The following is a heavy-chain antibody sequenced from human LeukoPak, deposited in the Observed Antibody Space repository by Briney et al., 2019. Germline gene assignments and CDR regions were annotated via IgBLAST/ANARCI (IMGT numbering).Heavy chain of an antibody. CDR1: GGSISSSNW. CDR3: ARVRRFYDYYMDV. J-gene: IGHJ6*03. CDR2: IYHSGST. Sequence: PSETLSLTYAVSGGSISSSNWWSWVRQPPGKGLEWIGEIYHSGSTNYNPSLKSRVTISVDKSKNQFSLKLSSVTAADTAVYYCARVRRFYDYYMDVWGKGTTVTVSS. V-gene: IGHV4-4*02.